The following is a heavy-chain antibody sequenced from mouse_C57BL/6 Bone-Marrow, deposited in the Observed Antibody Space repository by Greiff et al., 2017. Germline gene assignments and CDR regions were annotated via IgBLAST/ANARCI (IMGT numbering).Heavy chain of an antibody. CDR2: IRSKSNNYAT. CDR3: VRNGYSNYFFYAMDY. J-gene: IGHJ4*01. V-gene: IGHV10-1*01. D-gene: IGHD2-5*01. Sequence: EVKLMESGGGLVQPKGSLKLSCAASGFSFNTYAMNWVRQAPGKGLEWVARIRSKSNNYATYYADSVKDRFTISRDDSESMLYLQMNNLKTEDTAMYYCVRNGYSNYFFYAMDYWGQGTSVTVSS. CDR1: GFSFNTYA.